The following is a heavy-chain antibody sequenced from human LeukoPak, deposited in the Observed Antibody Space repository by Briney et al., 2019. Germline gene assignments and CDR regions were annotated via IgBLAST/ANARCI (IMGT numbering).Heavy chain of an antibody. V-gene: IGHV1-2*02. J-gene: IGHJ4*02. CDR3: ARGRDKTTSPAIDY. D-gene: IGHD2-2*01. CDR2: ISPKSGDT. Sequence: GAPGKVCCKAAGYTVSGYYIHSGRRAPGQRHEWMGWISPKSGDTNYAQNFQGRVAMTRDTPISTAYMELSRLTSDDTAVYYCARGRDKTTSPAIDYWGQGTPVTAPS. CDR1: GYTVSGYY.